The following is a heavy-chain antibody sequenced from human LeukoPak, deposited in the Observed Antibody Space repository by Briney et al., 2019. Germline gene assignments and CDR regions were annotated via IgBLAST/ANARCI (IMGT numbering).Heavy chain of an antibody. Sequence: SETLSLTCAVYGGSFSGYYWSWIRQPPGKGLEWIGEINHSGSTNYNPSLKSRVTISVDTSKNQSSLKLSSVTAADTAVYYCAKQGITIFGVVIPFDYWGQGTLVTVSS. CDR3: AKQGITIFGVVIPFDY. CDR2: INHSGST. CDR1: GGSFSGYY. J-gene: IGHJ4*02. V-gene: IGHV4-34*01. D-gene: IGHD3-3*01.